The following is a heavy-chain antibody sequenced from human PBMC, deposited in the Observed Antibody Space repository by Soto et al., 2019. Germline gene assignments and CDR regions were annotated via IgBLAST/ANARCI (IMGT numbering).Heavy chain of an antibody. D-gene: IGHD5-12*01. J-gene: IGHJ3*02. Sequence: GRTLRLSCAASGFTLNSYARSWARQAQGKGLEWVSAICCSGGRTYYADSVKGRFTISRANSKNTLYLQMNSLRAEDTAVYYCAKVYGRATTAAFDIWRQGTMVTVSS. CDR2: ICCSGGRT. V-gene: IGHV3-23*01. CDR1: GFTLNSYA. CDR3: AKVYGRATTAAFDI.